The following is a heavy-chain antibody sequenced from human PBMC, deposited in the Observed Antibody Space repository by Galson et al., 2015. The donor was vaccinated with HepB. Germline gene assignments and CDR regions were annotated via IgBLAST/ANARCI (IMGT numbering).Heavy chain of an antibody. V-gene: IGHV1-69*13. J-gene: IGHJ5*02. CDR3: VRDNMGRIAAAVPNWFDP. CDR2: IIPTFGIA. Sequence: SVKVSCKASGGTFSSYDISWVRQAPGQGLEWMGGIIPTFGIANYAQKFQGRVTITADESTSTAYMELSSLRSEDTAVYYCVRDNMGRIAAAVPNWFDPGGQGTQGTVSS. CDR1: GGTFSSYD. D-gene: IGHD6-13*01.